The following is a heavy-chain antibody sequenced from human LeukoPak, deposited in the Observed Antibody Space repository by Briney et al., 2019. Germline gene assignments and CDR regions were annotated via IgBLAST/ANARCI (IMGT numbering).Heavy chain of an antibody. CDR3: ARAVDHWDDGRPYYYYNMDV. J-gene: IGHJ6*02. V-gene: IGHV4-61*05. D-gene: IGHD1-1*01. CDR1: GGSISSSSYY. Sequence: PSETLSLTCTVSGGSISSSSYYWGWIRQPPGKGLEWIGYISDTGSTHYNPSLKSRVTISLDTSKSQFSLRLSFVTAADTAVYYCARAVDHWDDGRPYYYYNMDVWGQGTTVTVSS. CDR2: ISDTGST.